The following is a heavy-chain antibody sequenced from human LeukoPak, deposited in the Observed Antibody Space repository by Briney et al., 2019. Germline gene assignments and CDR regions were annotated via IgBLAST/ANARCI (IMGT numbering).Heavy chain of an antibody. J-gene: IGHJ4*02. CDR2: INEDGSEE. CDR1: GFIFRTYW. CDR3: ARRYIDY. V-gene: IGHV3-7*01. Sequence: GGSLRLSCVASGFIFRTYWMAWVRQAPGKGLEWVANINEDGSEERYVDSVQGRFTISRDNTKESLFLQMNSLRAEDTAVYYCARRYIDYWGQGTLVTVSS.